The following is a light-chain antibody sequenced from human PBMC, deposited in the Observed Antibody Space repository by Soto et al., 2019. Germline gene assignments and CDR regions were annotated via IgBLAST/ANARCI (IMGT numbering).Light chain of an antibody. Sequence: EIGVTRSRARLSVSPGERATLSCRASQNVNSNLAWYQQKPGQAPRLLIYGASTRATGIPARFSGSGSGTEFTLTISSLQSEDFAVYYCQQYNNWPPITFGQGTRLEIK. CDR1: QNVNSN. V-gene: IGKV3-15*01. J-gene: IGKJ5*01. CDR2: GAS. CDR3: QQYNNWPPIT.